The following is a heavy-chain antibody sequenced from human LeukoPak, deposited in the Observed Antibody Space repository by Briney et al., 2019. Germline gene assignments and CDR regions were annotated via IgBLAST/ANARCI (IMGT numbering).Heavy chain of an antibody. D-gene: IGHD5-12*01. J-gene: IGHJ6*02. Sequence: GGSLRLSCAASGFTFSDYCMSWIRQAPGKGLEWVSYISSSGSTIYYADSVKGRFTISRDNAKNSLYLQMNSLRAEDTAVYYCARDMYSGYDWLVPYYYYGMDVWGQGTTVTVSS. CDR3: ARDMYSGYDWLVPYYYYGMDV. CDR2: ISSSGSTI. V-gene: IGHV3-11*01. CDR1: GFTFSDYC.